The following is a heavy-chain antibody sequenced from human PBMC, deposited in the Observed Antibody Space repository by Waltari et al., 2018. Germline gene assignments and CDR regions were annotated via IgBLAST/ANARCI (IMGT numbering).Heavy chain of an antibody. Sequence: QVNLVESGGGVVQPGGSLRLSCATSGFTFGNFGMHWVRQAPGKGLEWGALIWFDGSDKFYADSVRGRFTISRDNSARTLYLDMDSLRLDDTAMYYCAKDAFGNTYLDFWGQGTLVTVSS. CDR2: IWFDGSDK. CDR1: GFTFGNFG. CDR3: AKDAFGNTYLDF. J-gene: IGHJ4*02. V-gene: IGHV3-30*02. D-gene: IGHD2-2*02.